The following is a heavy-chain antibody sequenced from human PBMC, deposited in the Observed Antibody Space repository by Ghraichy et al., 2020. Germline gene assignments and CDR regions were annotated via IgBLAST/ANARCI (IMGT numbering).Heavy chain of an antibody. D-gene: IGHD5-12*01. CDR2: TYYRSKWYN. V-gene: IGHV6-1*01. CDR1: GDSVSSNSAA. Sequence: SETLSLTCAISGDSVSSNSAAWNWIRQSPSRGLEWLGRTYYRSKWYNDYAVSVKSRITINPDTSKNQFSLQLNSVTPEDTAVYYCARGTHSGYDSPFDYWGQGTLVTVSS. CDR3: ARGTHSGYDSPFDY. J-gene: IGHJ4*02.